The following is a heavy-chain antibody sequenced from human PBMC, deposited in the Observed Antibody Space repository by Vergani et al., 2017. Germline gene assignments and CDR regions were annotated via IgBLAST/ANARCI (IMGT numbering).Heavy chain of an antibody. V-gene: IGHV3-7*01. D-gene: IGHD1-26*01. CDR2: MKEDGADK. CDR1: GFKLDEYW. Sequence: EVHLVESGGGLVQPGGSLRLSCVGSGFKLDEYWMSWVRQAPGKGLEWVADMKEDGADKKYVDSVKGRFTISRDNAKNSLFLQMNSLRAEDTAVYFCAREGNLVGRDLDYWGQGALVTVSS. CDR3: AREGNLVGRDLDY. J-gene: IGHJ4*02.